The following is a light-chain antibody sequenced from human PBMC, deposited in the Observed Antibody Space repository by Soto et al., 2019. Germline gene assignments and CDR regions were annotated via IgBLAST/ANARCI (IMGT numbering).Light chain of an antibody. V-gene: IGKV3-11*01. CDR3: QQRTNRIS. Sequence: EIVLTQSPATLSLSPGERATLSCRASQSVDSYLAWYQQKPGQAPRLLIYDASNRATGIPARFSGSGSGTDFTLTISSLEPEDFAVYYCQQRTNRISFGGGTNVEIK. J-gene: IGKJ4*01. CDR2: DAS. CDR1: QSVDSY.